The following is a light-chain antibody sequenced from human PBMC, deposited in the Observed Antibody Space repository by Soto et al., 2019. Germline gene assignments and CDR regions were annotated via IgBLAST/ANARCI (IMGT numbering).Light chain of an antibody. CDR3: QQYGSSPPIT. J-gene: IGKJ5*01. Sequence: EIVLTQSPGTLSLSPGERATLSCRASKSVSSSYLAWYQQKPGQAPRLLIYGASSRATGIPDRFSGSGSGTDVTLTISRLEPEDVAVYYCQQYGSSPPITFGQGTRLEIK. CDR1: KSVSSSY. CDR2: GAS. V-gene: IGKV3-20*01.